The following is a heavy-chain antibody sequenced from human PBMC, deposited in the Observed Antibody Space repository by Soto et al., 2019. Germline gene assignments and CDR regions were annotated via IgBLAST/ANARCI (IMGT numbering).Heavy chain of an antibody. D-gene: IGHD6-19*01. J-gene: IGHJ4*02. CDR2: ISAYTANT. CDR1: GYSFTSYG. V-gene: IGHV1-18*01. Sequence: QVQLVQSGAEVKKPGASVKVSCKASGYSFTSYGISWVRQAPGQGLEWMVSISAYTANTKYAQQLPGRVTTTTDTSTSTAYLELGSLRSDDTAAYDCARDLAVALIDYWGQGTLVTVSS. CDR3: ARDLAVALIDY.